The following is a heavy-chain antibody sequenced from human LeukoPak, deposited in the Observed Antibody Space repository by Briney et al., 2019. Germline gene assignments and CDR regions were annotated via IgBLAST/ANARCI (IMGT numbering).Heavy chain of an antibody. Sequence: GGSLRLSCAASGFTFSSYAMSWVRQAPGKGLEWVSAISGSGGSTYYADSVKGRFTISRDNSKNTLYLQMNSLRAEDTAVYYCATPVGDGYDILTGYFTWGQGTLVTVSS. J-gene: IGHJ5*02. V-gene: IGHV3-23*01. CDR3: ATPVGDGYDILTGYFT. CDR1: GFTFSSYA. CDR2: ISGSGGST. D-gene: IGHD3-9*01.